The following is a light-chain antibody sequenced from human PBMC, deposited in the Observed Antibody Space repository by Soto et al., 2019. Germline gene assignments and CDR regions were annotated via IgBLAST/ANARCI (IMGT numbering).Light chain of an antibody. CDR2: DAS. J-gene: IGKJ4*01. CDR3: QQRSNWPPVT. Sequence: EIVLTQSPATLSLSPGERATLSCRASQSVSSYLAWYQQKPGQAPRLLIYDASNRATGIPARFSGSGSVTDFTLTISSLVPEDFAIYYCQQRSNWPPVTFGGGTKVEIK. V-gene: IGKV3-11*01. CDR1: QSVSSY.